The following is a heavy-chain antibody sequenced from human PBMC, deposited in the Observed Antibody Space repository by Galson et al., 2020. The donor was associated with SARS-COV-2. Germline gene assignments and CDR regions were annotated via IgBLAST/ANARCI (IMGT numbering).Heavy chain of an antibody. CDR2: IYPGDSDT. CDR1: GYSFTSYW. Sequence: GESLKISCKGSGYSFTSYWIGWVRQMPGKGLEWMGIIYPGDSDTRYSQSFQGQVTISADKSISTAYLQWSSLKASDTAMYYCARQEDCSGGRCYTTFRLWGQGTMVTVSS. D-gene: IGHD2-15*01. V-gene: IGHV5-51*01. J-gene: IGHJ3*01. CDR3: ARQEDCSGGRCYTTFRL.